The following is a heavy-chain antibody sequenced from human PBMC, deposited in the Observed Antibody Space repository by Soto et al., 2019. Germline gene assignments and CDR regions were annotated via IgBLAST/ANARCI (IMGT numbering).Heavy chain of an antibody. J-gene: IGHJ6*02. CDR3: ARRGYSYGSRRYYYGRDV. CDR2: INHSGST. V-gene: IGHV4-34*01. CDR1: GGSFSGYY. D-gene: IGHD5-18*01. Sequence: QVQLQQWGAGLLKPSETLSLTCAVYGGSFSGYYWSWIRQPPGKGLEWIEEINHSGSTNYNPSLKSRVTISVDTAKKQFSLKLSSVTAADTAVYYWARRGYSYGSRRYYYGRDVWGQGTTVTVSS.